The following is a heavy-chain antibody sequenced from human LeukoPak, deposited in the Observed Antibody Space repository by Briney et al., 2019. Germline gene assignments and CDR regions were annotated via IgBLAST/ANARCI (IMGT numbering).Heavy chain of an antibody. CDR2: IWYDGSNK. D-gene: IGHD1-14*01. Sequence: GGSLRLSCAASGFTFSSYAMSWVRQAPGKGLEWVAVIWYDGSNKYYADSVKGRFTISRDNSKNTLYLQMNSLRAEDTAVYYCARAPGGDYWGQGTLVTVSS. CDR3: ARAPGGDY. CDR1: GFTFSSYA. J-gene: IGHJ4*02. V-gene: IGHV3-33*08.